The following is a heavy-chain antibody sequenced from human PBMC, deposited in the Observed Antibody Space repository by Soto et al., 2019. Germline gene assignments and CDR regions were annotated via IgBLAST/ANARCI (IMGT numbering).Heavy chain of an antibody. V-gene: IGHV1-2*02. CDR2: ISPNSGGT. CDR1: GYSFIDYY. D-gene: IGHD3-9*01. J-gene: IGHJ4*02. Sequence: ASVKVSCKDSGYSFIDYYIHWVRQAPGQGFEWMGRISPNSGGTNYAQKFEGRVTMTWDPSLNTAYMELSSLISDDTAVYSCARAPGYISDWYYSDLWGQGTLVTVSS. CDR3: ARAPGYISDWYYSDL.